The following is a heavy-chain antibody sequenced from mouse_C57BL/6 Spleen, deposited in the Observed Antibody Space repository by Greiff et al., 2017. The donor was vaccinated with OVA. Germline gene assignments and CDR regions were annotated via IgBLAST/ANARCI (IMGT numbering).Heavy chain of an antibody. CDR2: IYPGDGDT. Sequence: VQLQQSGPELVKPGASVKISCKASGYAFSSSWMNWVKQRPGKGLEWIGRIYPGDGDTNYNGKFKGKATLTADKSSSTAYMQLSSLTSEDSAVYFCARRGGYDVDYWGQGTTLTVSS. CDR3: ARRGGYDVDY. CDR1: GYAFSSSW. V-gene: IGHV1-82*01. D-gene: IGHD2-2*01. J-gene: IGHJ2*01.